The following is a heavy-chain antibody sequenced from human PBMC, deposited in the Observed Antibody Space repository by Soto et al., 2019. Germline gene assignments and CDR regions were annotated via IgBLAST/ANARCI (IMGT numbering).Heavy chain of an antibody. Sequence: SVKVSCKASGGTFSSYAISWVRQAPGQGLEWMGGIVPIFGTANYAQKFQGRVTITADKSTSTAYMELSSLRSEDTAVYYCARGPRHWLVLDYWGQGTLVTVSS. V-gene: IGHV1-69*06. J-gene: IGHJ4*02. CDR3: ARGPRHWLVLDY. CDR2: IVPIFGTA. CDR1: GGTFSSYA. D-gene: IGHD6-6*01.